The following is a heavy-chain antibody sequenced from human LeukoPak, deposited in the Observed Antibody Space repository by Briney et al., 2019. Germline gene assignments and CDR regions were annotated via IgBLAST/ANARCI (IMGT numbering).Heavy chain of an antibody. CDR1: GNTLTEIS. CDR2: FDPEDGET. Sequence: RASVKVSCKVSGNTLTEISMHWVRQAPGKGLEWMGGFDPEDGETIYAQKFQGRLTMTEDTSTDTAYMELSSLRSEDTAVYYCVTAVVLSLDYWGQGTLVTVSS. CDR3: VTAVVLSLDY. V-gene: IGHV1-24*01. J-gene: IGHJ4*02.